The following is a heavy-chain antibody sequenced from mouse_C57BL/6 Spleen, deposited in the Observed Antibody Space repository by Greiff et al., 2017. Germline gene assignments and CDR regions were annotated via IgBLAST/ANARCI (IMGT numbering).Heavy chain of an antibody. CDR3: AKGTTVVDLDY. J-gene: IGHJ2*01. CDR2: IYPGDGAP. V-gene: IGHV1-80*01. CDR1: GYAFSSYW. Sequence: VQGVESGAELVKPGASVKISCKASGYAFSSYWMNWVKQRPGKGLEWIGQIYPGDGAPNYNGKFKGKATLTADKSSSTAYMQLSSLTSEDSAVYFCAKGTTVVDLDYWGQGTTLTVSS. D-gene: IGHD1-1*01.